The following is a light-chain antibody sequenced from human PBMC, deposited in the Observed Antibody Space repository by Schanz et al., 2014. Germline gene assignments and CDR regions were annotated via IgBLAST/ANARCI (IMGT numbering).Light chain of an antibody. J-gene: IGLJ2*01. CDR2: EVT. CDR1: SSDIGGYNY. V-gene: IGLV2-8*01. Sequence: QSVLTQPPSASGSPGQSVTISCTGTSSDIGGYNYVSWYQQHPGEAPKLMLYEVTKRPSGVPDRFSGSKSGNTASLTISGLQAEDEADYYCCSYAGSYTVVFGGGTKVTVL. CDR3: CSYAGSYTVV.